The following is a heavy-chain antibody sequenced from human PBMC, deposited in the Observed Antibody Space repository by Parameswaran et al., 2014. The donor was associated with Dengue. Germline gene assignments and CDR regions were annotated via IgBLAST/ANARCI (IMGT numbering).Heavy chain of an antibody. Sequence: WVRQAPGQRLEWMGWINAGNGNTKYSQKFQGRVTITRDTSASTAYMELSSLRSEDTAVYYCARDPPTLTGTIHYYYYMDVWGQGTTVTVSS. J-gene: IGHJ6*03. D-gene: IGHD1-7*01. V-gene: IGHV1-3*01. CDR3: ARDPPTLTGTIHYYYYMDV. CDR2: INAGNGNT.